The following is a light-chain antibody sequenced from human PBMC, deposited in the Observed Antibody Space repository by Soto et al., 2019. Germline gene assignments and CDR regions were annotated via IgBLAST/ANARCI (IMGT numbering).Light chain of an antibody. J-gene: IGLJ2*01. Sequence: QSALTQPASVSGSPGQSITISCTGTSGDVGGYDYVSWYQQHPGKAPKLMIYEVSYRPAGVSDRFSGSKSGYTASLTISGLQAEDAADYYCSSYTSSSSLLFGGGTKLTVL. CDR1: SGDVGGYDY. CDR3: SSYTSSSSLL. V-gene: IGLV2-14*01. CDR2: EVS.